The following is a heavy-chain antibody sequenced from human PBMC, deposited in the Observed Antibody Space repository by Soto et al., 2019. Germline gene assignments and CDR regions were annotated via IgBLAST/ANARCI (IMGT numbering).Heavy chain of an antibody. V-gene: IGHV1-18*01. Sequence: QVQLAQSGAEVKKPGASVKVSCKASGYTFTSYGITWLRQAPGQGLEWMAWINPYNGNTKYAEKFLGRVTVTTDTSTATAYMELRSLTSDDTAVFYCARVGVGLAAPRVWPYWGQGTPVTVSS. CDR1: GYTFTSYG. J-gene: IGHJ4*02. CDR2: INPYNGNT. D-gene: IGHD6-13*01. CDR3: ARVGVGLAAPRVWPY.